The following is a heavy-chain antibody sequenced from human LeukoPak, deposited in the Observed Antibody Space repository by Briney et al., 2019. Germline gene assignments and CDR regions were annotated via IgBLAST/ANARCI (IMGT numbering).Heavy chain of an antibody. V-gene: IGHV1-2*02. CDR3: ARVDGNWVSRPFHL. J-gene: IGHJ3*01. D-gene: IGHD1-1*01. CDR1: GYTFTDYS. CDR2: INPKTGTA. Sequence: ASVTVSSKPSGYTFTDYSIYWVRQTPGQKLEGRGWINPKTGTANSPQTFQGRVTMTRDTSISTVYMEVRSLRSDDRALYYCARVDGNWVSRPFHLWGQGTMVTVSS.